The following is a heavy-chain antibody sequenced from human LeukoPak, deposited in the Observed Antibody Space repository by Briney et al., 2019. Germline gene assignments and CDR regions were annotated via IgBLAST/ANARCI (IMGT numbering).Heavy chain of an antibody. CDR1: GFTFSSYA. V-gene: IGHV3-23*01. CDR3: AREQSGGMDV. CDR2: ISGSGGST. D-gene: IGHD5-24*01. J-gene: IGHJ6*02. Sequence: GGSLRLSCAASGFTFSSYAMSWVRQAPGKGLKWVSAISGSGGSTNYADSVKGRFTISRDNSKNTLYLQMNSLRAEDTAVYYCAREQSGGMDVWGQGTTVTVSS.